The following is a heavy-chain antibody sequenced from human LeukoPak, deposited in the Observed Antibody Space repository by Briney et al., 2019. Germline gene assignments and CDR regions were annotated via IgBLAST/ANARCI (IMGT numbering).Heavy chain of an antibody. Sequence: PSETLSLTCTVSGGSISSYYWSWIRQPPGKGLEWIGYIYYSGSTNYNPSLKSRVTISVDTSKNQFSLKLSSVTAADTAVYYCARHDRSAVAATHFDYWGQGTLVTVSS. CDR3: ARHDRSAVAATHFDY. D-gene: IGHD6-19*01. CDR1: GGSISSYY. V-gene: IGHV4-59*08. J-gene: IGHJ4*02. CDR2: IYYSGST.